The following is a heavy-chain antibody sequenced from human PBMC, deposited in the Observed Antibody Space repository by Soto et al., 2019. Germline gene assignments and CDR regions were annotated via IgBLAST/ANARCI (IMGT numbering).Heavy chain of an antibody. CDR2: INPSDGST. J-gene: IGHJ6*02. V-gene: IGHV1-46*01. Sequence: ASVKVSCKASGTTFPSYHTHWLRQAPGQGLEWLGKINPSDGSTDFAQKFQGRVTMTRDTSTSTLYLQLSSLTSEDTAVYYCARAFYSGSYPHYFYYFGRDVWGQGTTVTVSS. D-gene: IGHD1-26*01. CDR1: GTTFPSYH. CDR3: ARAFYSGSYPHYFYYFGRDV.